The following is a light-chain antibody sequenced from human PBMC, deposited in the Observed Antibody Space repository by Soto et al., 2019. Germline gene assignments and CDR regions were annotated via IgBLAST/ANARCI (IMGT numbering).Light chain of an antibody. Sequence: QSALTQPASVSGSPGQSITISCTGSSSDIGGYKYVSWYQHFPGKAPKLIIYEVSSRPSGVSYRFSGSKSGNTAFLTVSGLQAEDEADYYCSSYAGSNNLVFGGGTKLTVL. J-gene: IGLJ2*01. CDR1: SSDIGGYKY. CDR3: SSYAGSNNLV. V-gene: IGLV2-14*01. CDR2: EVS.